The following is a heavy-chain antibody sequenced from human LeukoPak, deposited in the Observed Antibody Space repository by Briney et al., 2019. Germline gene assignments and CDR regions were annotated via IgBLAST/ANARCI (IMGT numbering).Heavy chain of an antibody. D-gene: IGHD1-1*01. J-gene: IGHJ3*02. V-gene: IGHV4-61*02. Sequence: SETLSLTCTVSGGSISSGDYYWSWIRQPAGKGLEWIGRIYTSGSTNYNPSLKSRVTISVDTSKNQFSLKLSSVTAADTAVYYCARDPVRYAFDIWGQGTMVTVSS. CDR2: IYTSGST. CDR1: GGSISSGDYY. CDR3: ARDPVRYAFDI.